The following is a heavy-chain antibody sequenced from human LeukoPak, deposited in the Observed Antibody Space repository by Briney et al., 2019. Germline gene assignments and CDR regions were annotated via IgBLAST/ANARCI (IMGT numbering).Heavy chain of an antibody. J-gene: IGHJ4*02. Sequence: GSLRLSCAASGFIFSDYYMSWVRQPPGKGLEWIGEIFHSGSANYNPSLKSRVTISVDKSKSHFSLKVSSVTAADTAVYYCARSGGYSSGWYAEGDFDYWGQGTLVTVSS. V-gene: IGHV4-34*12. CDR2: IFHSGSA. CDR1: GFIFSDYY. D-gene: IGHD6-19*01. CDR3: ARSGGYSSGWYAEGDFDY.